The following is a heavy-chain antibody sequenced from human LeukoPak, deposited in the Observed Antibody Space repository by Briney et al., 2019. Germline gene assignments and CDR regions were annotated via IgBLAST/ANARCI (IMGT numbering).Heavy chain of an antibody. D-gene: IGHD3-10*01. CDR1: GGSISSYY. Sequence: SETLSLTCTVSGGSISSYYWSWIRQPPGKGVEWIGYIYYSGSTNYNPSLKSRVTILVDTSKNQFSLKLSSVTAADTAVYYCARDYYGSGSYDYWGQGTLVTVSS. J-gene: IGHJ4*02. CDR3: ARDYYGSGSYDY. V-gene: IGHV4-59*01. CDR2: IYYSGST.